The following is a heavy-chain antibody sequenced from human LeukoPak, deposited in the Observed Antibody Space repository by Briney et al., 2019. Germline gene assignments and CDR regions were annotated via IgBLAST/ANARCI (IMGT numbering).Heavy chain of an antibody. V-gene: IGHV4-39*07. D-gene: IGHD3-10*01. CDR3: ARGGLILLWFGTQTYNWFDP. Sequence: SETLSLTCTVSGGSISSSSYYWGWIRQPPGKGLEWIGSIYYSGSTYYNPSLKSRVTISVDTSKNQFSLKLSSVTAADTAVYYCARGGLILLWFGTQTYNWFDPWGQGTLVTVSS. J-gene: IGHJ5*02. CDR1: GGSISSSSYY. CDR2: IYYSGST.